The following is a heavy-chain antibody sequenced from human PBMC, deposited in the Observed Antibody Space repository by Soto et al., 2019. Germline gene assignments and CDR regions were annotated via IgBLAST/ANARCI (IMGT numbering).Heavy chain of an antibody. J-gene: IGHJ4*02. Sequence: GGSLRLSCAASGFTFSSYGMHWVRQAPGKGLEWVAVISYDGSNKYYADSVKGRFTISRDDSKNMVFLQMNSLKTEDTGIYYCTTDSYSSITVVRFDYWGQGTVVTVSS. CDR3: TTDSYSSITVVRFDY. V-gene: IGHV3-30*03. CDR1: GFTFSSYG. D-gene: IGHD1-26*01. CDR2: ISYDGSNK.